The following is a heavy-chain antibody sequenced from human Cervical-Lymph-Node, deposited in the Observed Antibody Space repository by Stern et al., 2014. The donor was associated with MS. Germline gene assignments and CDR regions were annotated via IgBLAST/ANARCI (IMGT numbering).Heavy chain of an antibody. J-gene: IGHJ6*02. CDR3: VRGDTTWHYFYYGLDV. CDR2: IIPRFNNA. V-gene: IGHV1-46*03. Sequence: VQLLQSGAEVKKPGAAVKVSCKASGYTFTSYYMHWVRQAPGQGLEWMGVIIPRFNNATDTQSYQGRVTLTSDTSTATVYMELSSRRFADTAVYYCVRGDTTWHYFYYGLDVWGQGTTVTVSS. D-gene: IGHD1-14*01. CDR1: GYTFTSYY.